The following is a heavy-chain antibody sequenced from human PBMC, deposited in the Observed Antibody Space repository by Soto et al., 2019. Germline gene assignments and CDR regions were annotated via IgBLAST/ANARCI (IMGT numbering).Heavy chain of an antibody. Sequence: PSETLSLTCAVYGGSFSGYYWSWIRQPPGKGLEWIGEINHSGSTNYNPSLKSRVTISVDRSKNQFSLKLSSVTAADTAVYYCARGPPHTYWGQGTLVTISS. CDR2: INHSGST. CDR1: GGSFSGYY. J-gene: IGHJ4*02. CDR3: ARGPPHTY. V-gene: IGHV4-34*01.